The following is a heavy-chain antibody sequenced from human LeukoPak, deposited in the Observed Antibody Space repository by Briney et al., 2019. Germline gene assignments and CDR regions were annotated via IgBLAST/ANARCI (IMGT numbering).Heavy chain of an antibody. D-gene: IGHD2-2*01. J-gene: IGHJ4*02. Sequence: GGSLRLSCAASGFTFSNAWMSWVRQAPGKGLEWVGRIKSKTDGGTTDYTAPVKGRFTISRDDSKNTLYLQMNSLRAEDTAVYYCARVGIGYCSSTSCPLDYWGQGTLVTVSS. CDR1: GFTFSNAW. V-gene: IGHV3-15*01. CDR2: IKSKTDGGTT. CDR3: ARVGIGYCSSTSCPLDY.